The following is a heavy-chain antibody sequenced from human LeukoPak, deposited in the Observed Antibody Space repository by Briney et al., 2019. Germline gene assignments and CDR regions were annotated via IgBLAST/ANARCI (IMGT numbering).Heavy chain of an antibody. J-gene: IGHJ4*03. V-gene: IGHV3-23*01. D-gene: IGHD1-26*01. CDR3: AKYRLVGARGYFDY. Sequence: RGSLTPSCGASGFTFSSCAMSWVRQAPGKGLDWVSTISDSGADTYYADSVKGSSTISRDNSKNTLYLGMDSLGAEDTAIYYCAKYRLVGARGYFDYWGPGDLVSVSS. CDR2: ISDSGADT. CDR1: GFTFSSCA.